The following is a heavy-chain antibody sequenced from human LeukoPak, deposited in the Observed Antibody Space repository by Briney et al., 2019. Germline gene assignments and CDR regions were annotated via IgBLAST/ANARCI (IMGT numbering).Heavy chain of an antibody. Sequence: GGSLRLSCAASGFTLSSYGIHWVRQAPDKGLEWVAFIQFDGNNKYYGDSVKGRFTISRDNAKNSLYLQMNSLRAEDTAVYYCARSYCSGGSCYEVVSYYYYYMDVWGKGTTVTASS. J-gene: IGHJ6*03. CDR2: IQFDGNNK. D-gene: IGHD2-15*01. CDR3: ARSYCSGGSCYEVVSYYYYYMDV. CDR1: GFTLSSYG. V-gene: IGHV3-30*02.